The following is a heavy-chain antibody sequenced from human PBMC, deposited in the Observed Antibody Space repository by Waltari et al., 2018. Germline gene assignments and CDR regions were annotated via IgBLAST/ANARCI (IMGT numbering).Heavy chain of an antibody. J-gene: IGHJ3*01. D-gene: IGHD3-3*01. Sequence: EVQLVESGGGLVQSGGSLRLTCDASGFSFSSSWMHWVRQGPEKGPVWISRINSDGTNTNYADSVKGRFTISRDNFADTLFLEMNSLRPDDTAVYYCAREYDFWSGYHAFDLWGQGTKVTVFS. CDR1: GFSFSSSW. CDR3: AREYDFWSGYHAFDL. V-gene: IGHV3-74*01. CDR2: INSDGTNT.